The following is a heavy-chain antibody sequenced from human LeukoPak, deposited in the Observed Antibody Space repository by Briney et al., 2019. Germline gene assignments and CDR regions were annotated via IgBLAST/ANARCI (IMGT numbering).Heavy chain of an antibody. J-gene: IGHJ4*02. CDR1: GFTFSSYS. D-gene: IGHD4-17*01. CDR2: ISSSSSTI. CDR3: ARERRTVTTDY. Sequence: GGSLRLSCAASGFTFSSYSMNWVRQAPGRGLEWVSYISSSSSTIYYADSVKGRFTISRDNAKNSLYLQMNSLRAEDTAVYYCARERRTVTTDYWGQGTLVTVSS. V-gene: IGHV3-48*01.